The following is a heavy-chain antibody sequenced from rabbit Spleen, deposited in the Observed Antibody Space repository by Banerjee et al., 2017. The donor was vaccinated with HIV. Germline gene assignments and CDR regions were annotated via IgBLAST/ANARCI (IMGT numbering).Heavy chain of an antibody. CDR1: GFSFSSSYW. CDR2: IDPIFGTT. Sequence: QSLEESGGDLVTPGASLTLTCTASGFSFSSSYWMSWVRQAPGKGLEWIGYIDPIFGTTFYASWAKGRFTISRTSSTTVTLRMTSLTAADRAAYFCARDLVAVIGWNFSLWGPGTLVTVS. J-gene: IGHJ4*01. CDR3: ARDLVAVIGWNFSL. D-gene: IGHD1-1*01. V-gene: IGHV1S40*01.